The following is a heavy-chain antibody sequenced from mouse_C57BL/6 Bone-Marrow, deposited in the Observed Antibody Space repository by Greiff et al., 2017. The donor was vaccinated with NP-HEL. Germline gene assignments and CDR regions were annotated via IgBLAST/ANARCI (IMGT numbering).Heavy chain of an antibody. D-gene: IGHD1-1*01. CDR2: IDPSDSYT. Sequence: VQLQQPGAELVMPGASVKLSCKASGYTFTSYWMHWVKQRPGQGLEWIGEIDPSDSYTNYNQKFKGKSTLTVDESSSTAYMQLSSLTSEDSAVYYCATSLYYYGSSYDVDYWGQGTSVTVSS. J-gene: IGHJ4*01. CDR3: ATSLYYYGSSYDVDY. V-gene: IGHV1-69*01. CDR1: GYTFTSYW.